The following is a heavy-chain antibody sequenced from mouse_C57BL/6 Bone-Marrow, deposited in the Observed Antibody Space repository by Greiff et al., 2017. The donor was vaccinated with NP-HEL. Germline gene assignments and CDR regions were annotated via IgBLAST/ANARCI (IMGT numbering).Heavy chain of an antibody. Sequence: QVQLKQSGAELVKPGASVKISCKASGYAFSSYWMNWVKQRPGKGLEWIGQIYPGDGDTNYNGKFKGKATLTADKSSSTAYMQLSSLTSEDSAVYFCARRGLLRPGWYFDVWGTGTTVTVSS. CDR3: ARRGLLRPGWYFDV. D-gene: IGHD1-2*01. CDR1: GYAFSSYW. J-gene: IGHJ1*03. V-gene: IGHV1-80*01. CDR2: IYPGDGDT.